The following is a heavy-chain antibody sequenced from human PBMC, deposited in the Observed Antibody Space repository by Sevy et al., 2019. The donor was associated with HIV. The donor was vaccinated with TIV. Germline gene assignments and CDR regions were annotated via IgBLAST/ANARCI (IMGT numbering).Heavy chain of an antibody. D-gene: IGHD1-7*01. CDR3: ARDRANYAGQYFDY. CDR1: GFTFSDFY. Sequence: GGSLRLSCEVSGFTFSDFYMSWIRQAPGKGLEWVSDISSGSTYTKSADSVKGRFIISRDNSKNSLYLQMNSPRVEDTAVYYCARDRANYAGQYFDYWGQGTLVTVSS. V-gene: IGHV3-11*06. J-gene: IGHJ4*02. CDR2: ISSGSTYT.